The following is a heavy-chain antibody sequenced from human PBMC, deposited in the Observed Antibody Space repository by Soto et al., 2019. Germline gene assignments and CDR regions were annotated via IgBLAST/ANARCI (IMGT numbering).Heavy chain of an antibody. D-gene: IGHD6-19*01. CDR2: ITPMFGTA. V-gene: IGHV1-69*12. J-gene: IGHJ2*01. Sequence: QVQLVQSGAEVKKYGSSVKVSCKASRGTFSRYAISWVRQAPGQGLEWMGGITPMFGTANYAQRFQGRVTITADESTSTAYMQLSSLRSDDTAVYYCAQTLGLAEAGPGRFDLWGRGTLVTVSS. CDR3: AQTLGLAEAGPGRFDL. CDR1: RGTFSRYA.